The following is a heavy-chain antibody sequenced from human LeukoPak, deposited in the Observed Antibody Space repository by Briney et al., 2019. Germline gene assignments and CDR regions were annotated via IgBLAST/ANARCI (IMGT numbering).Heavy chain of an antibody. J-gene: IGHJ4*02. D-gene: IGHD3-3*01. CDR1: GYAFLHNH. CDR2: INPDIGNT. V-gene: IGHV1-2*02. CDR3: ARATTYFRVVIIFFDT. Sequence: GAAVNVSCLPSGYAFLHNHIHWLRQAPAQGLAWMEWINPDIGNTKYSQNIQGRVTITRDTPASTAYMDLRSLTSDDTALYYCARATTYFRVVIIFFDTRGEGALVTVSS.